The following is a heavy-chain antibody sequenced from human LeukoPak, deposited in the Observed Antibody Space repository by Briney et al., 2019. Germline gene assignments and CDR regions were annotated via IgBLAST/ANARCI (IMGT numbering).Heavy chain of an antibody. D-gene: IGHD3-10*01. CDR1: GYTFTSYG. V-gene: IGHV1-18*01. CDR3: ARESSLTLVGPILEDYYYYYGMDV. Sequence: ASVKVSCKASGYTFTSYGISWVRQAPGQGLEWMGWISAYNGNTNYAQKLQGRVTMTTDTSTSTAYMELRSLRSDDTAVYYCARESSLTLVGPILEDYYYYYGMDVWGQGTTVTVSS. CDR2: ISAYNGNT. J-gene: IGHJ6*02.